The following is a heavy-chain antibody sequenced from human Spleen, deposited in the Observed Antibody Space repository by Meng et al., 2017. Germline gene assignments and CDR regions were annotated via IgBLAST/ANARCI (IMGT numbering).Heavy chain of an antibody. J-gene: IGHJ6*02. CDR3: ARHGMGYCSGGSCYDYYYYYGMDV. V-gene: IGHV1-18*04. CDR2: ISTYNGNT. D-gene: IGHD2-15*01. Sequence: ASVKVSCKASGYTFTSYYMNWVRQAPGQGLEWMGWISTYNGNTNYAQKLQGRVTMTTDTSTSTAYMELRSLRSDDTAVYYCARHGMGYCSGGSCYDYYYYYGMDVWGQGTTVTVSS. CDR1: GYTFTSYY.